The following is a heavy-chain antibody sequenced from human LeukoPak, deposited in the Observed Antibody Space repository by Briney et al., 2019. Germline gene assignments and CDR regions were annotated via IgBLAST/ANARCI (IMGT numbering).Heavy chain of an antibody. V-gene: IGHV5-51*01. CDR1: GYSFTSYW. CDR3: ARSIGGLLSGWLRNYVDY. Sequence: PGESLKISCKGSGYSFTSYWIGWVRQMPGKGLEWMGIIYPGDSDTRYSPSFQGQVTISADKSISTAYLQWSSLKASDTAMYYCARSIGGLLSGWLRNYVDYWGQGTLVTVSS. J-gene: IGHJ4*02. CDR2: IYPGDSDT. D-gene: IGHD6-19*01.